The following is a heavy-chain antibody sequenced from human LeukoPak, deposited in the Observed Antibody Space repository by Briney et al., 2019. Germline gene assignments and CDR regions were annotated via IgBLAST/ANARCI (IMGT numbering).Heavy chain of an antibody. CDR2: IYTSGST. V-gene: IGHV4-61*02. J-gene: IGHJ6*03. D-gene: IGHD3-22*01. CDR1: GGSISSGSYY. CDR3: ARAGPYDSSGYYYKYYYYMDV. Sequence: SQTLSLTCTVSGGSISSGSYYWSWIRQPAGKGLGWIGRIYTSGSTNYNPSLKSRVTMSVDTSKNQFSLKLSSVTAADTAVYYCARAGPYDSSGYYYKYYYYMDVWGKGTTVTVSS.